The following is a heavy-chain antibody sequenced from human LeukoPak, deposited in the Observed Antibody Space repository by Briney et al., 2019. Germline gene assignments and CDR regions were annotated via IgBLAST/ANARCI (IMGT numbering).Heavy chain of an antibody. D-gene: IGHD5-12*01. J-gene: IGHJ4*02. CDR2: ISGDGGST. CDR1: GFTFDDYA. V-gene: IGHV3-43*02. Sequence: GGSLRLSCAASGFTFDDYAMHWVRQAPGKGLEWVSLISGDGGSTYYADSVKGRFTISRDNSKNSLYPQMNSLRTEDTALYYCAKERYSGSSAHFDYWGQGTLVTVSS. CDR3: AKERYSGSSAHFDY.